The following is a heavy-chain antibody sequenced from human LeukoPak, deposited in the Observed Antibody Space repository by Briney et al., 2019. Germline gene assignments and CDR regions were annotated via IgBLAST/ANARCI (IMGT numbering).Heavy chain of an antibody. Sequence: GASVKVSCKASGYTFTGYYMHWVRQAPGQGLEWMGWINPNNGETRYAQKFQGWVTMTRDTSISTAYMELSRLSSDDTAVYYCAREFIVEMTTITGGLDYWGQGTLVTVSS. J-gene: IGHJ4*02. D-gene: IGHD5-24*01. V-gene: IGHV1-2*04. CDR1: GYTFTGYY. CDR3: AREFIVEMTTITGGLDY. CDR2: INPNNGET.